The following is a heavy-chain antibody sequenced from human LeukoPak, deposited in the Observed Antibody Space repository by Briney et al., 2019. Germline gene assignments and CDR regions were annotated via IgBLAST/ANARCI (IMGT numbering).Heavy chain of an antibody. V-gene: IGHV3-23*01. D-gene: IGHD3-22*01. CDR2: ISGGSGST. CDR1: GFTFSNYA. J-gene: IGHJ4*02. CDR3: AKGYLTNYYDSTGYFFDY. Sequence: GGSLRLSCAASGFTFSNYAMSWVRQAPGKGLEWVSSISGGSGSTYYGDSVKGRFTISRDNSKNTLYLQMNSLRAEDTAIYYCAKGYLTNYYDSTGYFFDYWGQGTPVTVSS.